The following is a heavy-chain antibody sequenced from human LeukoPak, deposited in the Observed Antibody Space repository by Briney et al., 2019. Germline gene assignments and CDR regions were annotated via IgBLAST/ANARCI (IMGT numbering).Heavy chain of an antibody. CDR3: AESLNYYDSSGYGF. V-gene: IGHV1-18*01. Sequence: ASVKVSCKASGYTFTSYGISWVRQAPGQGLEWMGWISAYNGNTNYAQKLQGRVTMTTDTSTSTAYMELRSLRSDDTAVYYCAESLNYYDSSGYGFWGQGTLVTVSS. CDR1: GYTFTSYG. CDR2: ISAYNGNT. D-gene: IGHD3-22*01. J-gene: IGHJ4*02.